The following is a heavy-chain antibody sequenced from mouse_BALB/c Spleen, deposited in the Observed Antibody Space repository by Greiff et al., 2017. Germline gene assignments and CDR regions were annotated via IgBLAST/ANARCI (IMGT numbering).Heavy chain of an antibody. CDR3: ARHRYDGDY. CDR2: ISSGGGST. D-gene: IGHD2-14*01. J-gene: IGHJ2*01. V-gene: IGHV5-12-1*01. CDR1: GFAFSSYD. Sequence: EVQVVESGGGLVKPGGSLKLSCAASGFAFSSYDMSWVRQTPEKRLEWVAYISSGGGSTYYPDTVKGRFTISRDNAKNTLYLQMSSLKSEDTAMYYCARHRYDGDYWGQGTTLTVSS.